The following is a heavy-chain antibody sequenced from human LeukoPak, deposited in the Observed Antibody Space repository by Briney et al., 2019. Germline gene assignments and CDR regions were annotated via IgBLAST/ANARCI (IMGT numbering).Heavy chain of an antibody. CDR2: IIPIFGTA. J-gene: IGHJ4*02. D-gene: IGHD5-12*01. Sequence: SVKVSCKASGYTFTSYGISWVRQAPGQGLEWMGGIIPIFGTANYAQKFQGRVTITADESTSTAYMELSSLRSEDTAVYYCARDPGGYGFDYWGQGTLVTAS. V-gene: IGHV1-69*13. CDR1: GYTFTSYG. CDR3: ARDPGGYGFDY.